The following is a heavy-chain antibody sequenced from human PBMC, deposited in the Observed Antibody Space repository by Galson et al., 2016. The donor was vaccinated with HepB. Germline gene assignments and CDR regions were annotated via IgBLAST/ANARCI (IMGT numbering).Heavy chain of an antibody. V-gene: IGHV4-61*01. D-gene: IGHD3-22*01. Sequence: SETLSLTCTVSGGSVSSDSYYWSWIRQPPGEGLEWIGYIYYSGSTNYNPSLKSRVTISVDTSKNQFSLKLSSVTAADTAVYYCASNYYDTSGYYVPDAFDIWGQGTMVTVSS. CDR3: ASNYYDTSGYYVPDAFDI. J-gene: IGHJ3*02. CDR2: IYYSGST. CDR1: GGSVSSDSYY.